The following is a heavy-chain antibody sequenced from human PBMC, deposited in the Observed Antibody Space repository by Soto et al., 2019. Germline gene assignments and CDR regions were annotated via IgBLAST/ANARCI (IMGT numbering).Heavy chain of an antibody. CDR3: ARWSYYYDSSGYYQATIDY. D-gene: IGHD3-22*01. J-gene: IGHJ4*02. V-gene: IGHV1-2*02. Sequence: AASVKVSCKASGYTFTGYYMPWVRQAPGQGREGMGWINPNSGGTNYAQKFQGRVTMTRDTSISTAYMELSRLRSDDTAVYYCARWSYYYDSSGYYQATIDYWGQGTLVTVSS. CDR2: INPNSGGT. CDR1: GYTFTGYY.